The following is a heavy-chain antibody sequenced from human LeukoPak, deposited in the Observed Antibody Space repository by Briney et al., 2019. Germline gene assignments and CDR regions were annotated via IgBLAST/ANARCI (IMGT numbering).Heavy chain of an antibody. Sequence: GGSLQISCKGSGYRFTSYWIGWVRQLPGKGLEWMGIIYPGDSDTRYSPSFQGQVTISADKSISTAYLQWSSLKASDTAMYYCARFPREGGIQLWYGFDYWGQGTLVTVSS. CDR3: ARFPREGGIQLWYGFDY. D-gene: IGHD5-18*01. J-gene: IGHJ4*02. CDR2: IYPGDSDT. V-gene: IGHV5-51*01. CDR1: GYRFTSYW.